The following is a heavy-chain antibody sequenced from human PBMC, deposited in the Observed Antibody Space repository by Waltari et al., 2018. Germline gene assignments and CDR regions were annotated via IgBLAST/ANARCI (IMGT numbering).Heavy chain of an antibody. CDR3: ARGATVTRIFDY. CDR1: GGSIRSGSYY. Sequence: QVQLQESGPGLVKPSQTLSLTCTVSGGSIRSGSYYWRWIRQPAGKGLDWIGEIKHSGSTNYNPSLKSRVTISVDTSKNQFSLKLSSVTAADTAVYYCARGATVTRIFDYWGQGTLVTVSS. D-gene: IGHD4-4*01. V-gene: IGHV4-61*09. CDR2: IKHSGST. J-gene: IGHJ4*02.